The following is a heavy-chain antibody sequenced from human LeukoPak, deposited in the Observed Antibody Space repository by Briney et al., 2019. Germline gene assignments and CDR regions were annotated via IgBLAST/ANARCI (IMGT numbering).Heavy chain of an antibody. V-gene: IGHV1-8*02. CDR2: MNPNSGNT. CDR3: ARGQTGYYYYAMDV. J-gene: IGHJ6*02. Sequence: ASVKVSCKASGYTFTSYGISWVRQAPGQGLEWMGWMNPNSGNTGYAQKFQGRVTMTRNTSISTAYMELSSLRSEDTAVYYCARGQTGYYYYAMDVWGQGATVTVSS. CDR1: GYTFTSYG.